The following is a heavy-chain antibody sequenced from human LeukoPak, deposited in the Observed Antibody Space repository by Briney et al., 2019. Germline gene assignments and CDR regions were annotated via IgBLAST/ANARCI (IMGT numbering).Heavy chain of an antibody. CDR2: IISDGITT. V-gene: IGHV3-74*01. Sequence: GGSLRLSCAASGLTFHNTWMHWIRQAPGKGRVWVSRIISDGITTTYADSVKGRFTISRDNAKTTLYLQMNSLRADDTAVYYCAADGEYAFLVWGQGTMVTVSS. CDR3: AADGEYAFLV. D-gene: IGHD2/OR15-2a*01. J-gene: IGHJ3*01. CDR1: GLTFHNTW.